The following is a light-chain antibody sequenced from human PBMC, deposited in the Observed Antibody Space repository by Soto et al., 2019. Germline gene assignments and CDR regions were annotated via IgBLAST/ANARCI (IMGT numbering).Light chain of an antibody. CDR2: DVS. CDR3: SSYTSSSTLLYV. Sequence: QSVLTQPASVSGSPGQSITISCTGTSSDVGGYNYVSWYQQHPGKAPKLMIYDVSNRPSGVSNRFSGSKSGNTASLTISGLQAEDEADCYCSSYTSSSTLLYVFGTGTKVTVL. V-gene: IGLV2-14*01. J-gene: IGLJ1*01. CDR1: SSDVGGYNY.